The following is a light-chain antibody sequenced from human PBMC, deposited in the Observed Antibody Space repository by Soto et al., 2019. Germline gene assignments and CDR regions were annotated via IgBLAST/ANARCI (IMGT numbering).Light chain of an antibody. Sequence: QSALTQPPSASGSPGQSVTISCTGTSRDIGGYDFVSWYQQHPGKAPKLLIYDVIKMPSGVPDRFSGSKSGNTASLTVSGIQTDDEADYYCSSYGGSNNLLFGGWTKVTVL. CDR2: DVI. V-gene: IGLV2-8*01. J-gene: IGLJ2*01. CDR1: SRDIGGYDF. CDR3: SSYGGSNNLL.